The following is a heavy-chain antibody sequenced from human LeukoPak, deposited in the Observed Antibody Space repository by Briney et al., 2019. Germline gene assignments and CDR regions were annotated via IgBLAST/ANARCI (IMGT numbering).Heavy chain of an antibody. Sequence: PGGSLRLSCAASGFTFSSYAMSWVRQAPGKGLEWVSAISGSGGSTYYADSVKGRFTISRDNSKNTLYLQMNSLRAEDTAVYYCAKAYYDSSGYQGDAFDIWGQGTMVTVSS. CDR1: GFTFSSYA. CDR2: ISGSGGST. CDR3: AKAYYDSSGYQGDAFDI. D-gene: IGHD3-22*01. V-gene: IGHV3-23*01. J-gene: IGHJ3*02.